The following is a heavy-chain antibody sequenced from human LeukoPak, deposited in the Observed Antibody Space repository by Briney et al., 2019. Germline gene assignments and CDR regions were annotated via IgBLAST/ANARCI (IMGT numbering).Heavy chain of an antibody. CDR1: GYTFTSYY. CDR3: ARVTYYYDSSGYYYLHY. Sequence: ASVKVSCKASGYTFTSYYMHWVRQAPGQGLEWMGIINPSGGSTSYAQKFQGRVTMTRDTSTSTVYMELSSLRSEDTAVYYCARVTYYYDSSGYYYLHYWGQRTLVTVSS. D-gene: IGHD3-22*01. CDR2: INPSGGST. J-gene: IGHJ4*02. V-gene: IGHV1-46*03.